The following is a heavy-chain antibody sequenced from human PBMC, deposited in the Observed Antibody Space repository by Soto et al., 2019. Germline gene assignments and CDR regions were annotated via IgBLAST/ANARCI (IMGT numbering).Heavy chain of an antibody. V-gene: IGHV3-23*01. CDR3: AKEPYRGYSSGVRPSVY. D-gene: IGHD6-19*01. J-gene: IGHJ4*02. Sequence: PGGSLRLSCAASGFTFSSYAMSWVRQAPGKGLEWVSAISGSGGSTYYADSVKGRFTISRDNSKNTLYLQMNSLGAEDTAVYYCAKEPYRGYSSGVRPSVYWGQGTLVTVSS. CDR1: GFTFSSYA. CDR2: ISGSGGST.